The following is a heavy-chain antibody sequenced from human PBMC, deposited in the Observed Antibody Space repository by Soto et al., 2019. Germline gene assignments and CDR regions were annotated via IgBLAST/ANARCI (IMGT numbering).Heavy chain of an antibody. D-gene: IGHD5-18*01. Sequence: ASVKVSCKASGYTFTSYAMHWVRQAPGQRLEWMGWINAGNGNTKYSQKFQGRVTVTRDTSASTAYMELSSLRSEDTAVYYCARVQYSYGYCDYWGQGTLVTVSS. J-gene: IGHJ4*02. V-gene: IGHV1-3*01. CDR2: INAGNGNT. CDR3: ARVQYSYGYCDY. CDR1: GYTFTSYA.